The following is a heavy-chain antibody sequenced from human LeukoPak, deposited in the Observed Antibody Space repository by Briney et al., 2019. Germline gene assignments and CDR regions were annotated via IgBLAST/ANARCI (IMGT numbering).Heavy chain of an antibody. CDR2: IYYSGST. CDR3: AGHRVARAFDY. J-gene: IGHJ4*02. D-gene: IGHD2-15*01. V-gene: IGHV4-39*07. CDR1: GGSISSSSYY. Sequence: SETLSLTCTVSGGSISSSSYYWGWIRQPPGKGLEWIGSIYYSGSTYYNPSLKSRVTISVDTSKNQFSLKLSSVTAADTAVYYCAGHRVARAFDYWGQGTLVTVSS.